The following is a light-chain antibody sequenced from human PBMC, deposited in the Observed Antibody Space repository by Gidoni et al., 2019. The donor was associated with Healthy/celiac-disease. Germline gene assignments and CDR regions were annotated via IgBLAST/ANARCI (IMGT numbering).Light chain of an antibody. Sequence: DIQMTQSPSSLSASVGDRVTITCQASQDVYIYFNWYQQKPGKAPKLLIYDASNLETGGPSRFSGSGSGTDFTFTISSLQPEDNATYYCQQYDNRPPYTFGQGTRLEIK. CDR3: QQYDNRPPYT. V-gene: IGKV1-33*01. CDR1: QDVYIY. J-gene: IGKJ2*01. CDR2: DAS.